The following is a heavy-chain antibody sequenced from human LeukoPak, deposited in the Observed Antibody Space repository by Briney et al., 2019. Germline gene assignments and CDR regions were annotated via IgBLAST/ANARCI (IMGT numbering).Heavy chain of an antibody. J-gene: IGHJ6*03. V-gene: IGHV3-48*04. CDR3: ARDPTVLWSAYYYYYMDV. Sequence: PGGPLRLSFAAPVFPLISDAIEWGPEAPAKGVESVSYISSSGSSIYYADSVKGRFTISRENAKNSLYLQMNSLRAEDTAVYYCARDPTVLWSAYYYYYMDVWGKGTTVTVSS. CDR2: ISSSGSSI. CDR1: VFPLISDA. D-gene: IGHD5-18*01.